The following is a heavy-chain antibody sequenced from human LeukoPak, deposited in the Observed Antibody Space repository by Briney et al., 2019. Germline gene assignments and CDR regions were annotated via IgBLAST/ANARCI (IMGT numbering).Heavy chain of an antibody. CDR3: ARENSGYYDFWSGYSQNWFDP. D-gene: IGHD3-3*01. V-gene: IGHV4-34*01. CDR2: INHSGST. CDR1: GGSFSGYY. Sequence: SETLSLTCAVYGGSFSGYYWSWIRQPPGKGLEWIGEINHSGSTNYNPSLKSRVTISVDTSKNQFSLKLSSVTAADTAVYYCARENSGYYDFWSGYSQNWFDPWGQGTLVTVSS. J-gene: IGHJ5*02.